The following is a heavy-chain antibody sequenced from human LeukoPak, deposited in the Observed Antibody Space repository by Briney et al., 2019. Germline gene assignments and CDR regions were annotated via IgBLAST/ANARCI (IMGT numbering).Heavy chain of an antibody. J-gene: IGHJ4*02. V-gene: IGHV3-23*01. Sequence: GGSLRLSCEASGFTFSTCAMTWVRQGPGKGLEWVAAISPSGGDTYYADSVKGRFTISRDNSGKTLYLQMHSLRAEDTAVYYCARGKGWQYYFDYWGQGTLVTVSS. CDR3: ARGKGWQYYFDY. CDR2: ISPSGGDT. D-gene: IGHD2-15*01. CDR1: GFTFSTCA.